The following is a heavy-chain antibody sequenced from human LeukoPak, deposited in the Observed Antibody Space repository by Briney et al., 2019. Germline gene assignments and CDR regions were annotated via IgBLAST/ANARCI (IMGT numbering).Heavy chain of an antibody. Sequence: SETLSLTCTVSGGSISSYYWSWIRQPAGKGLEWIGRIYTSGSTNYNPSLKSRVTMSVETSTNQSSLKLSSVNAADTAVYYCAREKPGAVAGMNDYWGQGTLVTVSS. D-gene: IGHD6-19*01. V-gene: IGHV4-4*07. CDR3: AREKPGAVAGMNDY. J-gene: IGHJ4*02. CDR1: GGSISSYY. CDR2: IYTSGST.